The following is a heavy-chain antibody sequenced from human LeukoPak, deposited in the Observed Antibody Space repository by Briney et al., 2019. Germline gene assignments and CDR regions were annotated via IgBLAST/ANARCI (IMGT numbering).Heavy chain of an antibody. J-gene: IGHJ6*03. Sequence: SETLSLTCTVSGGSISSYYWSWIRQPPGKGLEWIGYSYYSGSTYYNPSLKSRVTISVDTSKNQFSLRLRSVTAADTAVYYCARAGDSNSYYYMAVWGKGTTVTVSS. V-gene: IGHV4-59*06. CDR2: SYYSGST. D-gene: IGHD2-21*01. CDR1: GGSISSYY. CDR3: ARAGDSNSYYYMAV.